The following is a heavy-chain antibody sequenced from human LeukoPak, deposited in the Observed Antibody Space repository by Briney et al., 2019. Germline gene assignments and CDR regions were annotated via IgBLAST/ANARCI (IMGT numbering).Heavy chain of an antibody. CDR2: IDFSGST. CDR3: ARVRSVVAHDAFDI. Sequence: SETLSLTCSVSGGFISSYYWHWIRQSPGKGLEWIGYIDFSGSTNYNPSLKSRVSISVDTSKNQFSLRLTSVTAADTAVYYCARVRSVVAHDAFDIWGQGTMVTVSS. D-gene: IGHD2-15*01. V-gene: IGHV4-59*01. CDR1: GGFISSYY. J-gene: IGHJ3*02.